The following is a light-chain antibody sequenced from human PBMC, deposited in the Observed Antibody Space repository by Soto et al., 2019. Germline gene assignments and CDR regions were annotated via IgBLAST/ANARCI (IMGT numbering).Light chain of an antibody. CDR2: GAS. CDR3: QQYNSYSMWT. J-gene: IGKJ1*01. V-gene: IGKV3-15*01. Sequence: EIVMTQSPATLSVSPGERATLSCRASQSVSSNLAWYQQKPGQAPRLLIYGASTRATGIPARFSGSGSGTEFTLTISSLQADDFATYYCQQYNSYSMWTFGQGTKVDIK. CDR1: QSVSSN.